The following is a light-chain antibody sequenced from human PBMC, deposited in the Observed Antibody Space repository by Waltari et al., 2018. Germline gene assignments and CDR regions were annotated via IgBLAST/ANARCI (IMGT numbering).Light chain of an antibody. CDR3: QQSYSSPWT. CDR1: QSISHY. CDR2: GAS. Sequence: DIQMTQSPSSLSASVGDRVTITCRASQSISHYLNWYKQKPQKAPKLLMFGASSLQSGVPSRFSGSGSGTDFTLTINNLQPEDFATYYCQQSYSSPWTFGQGTRVEIK. V-gene: IGKV1-39*01. J-gene: IGKJ1*01.